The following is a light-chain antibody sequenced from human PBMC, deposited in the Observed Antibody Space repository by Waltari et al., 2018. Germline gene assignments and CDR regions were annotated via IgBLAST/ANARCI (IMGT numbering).Light chain of an antibody. Sequence: QSALTQPRSVSGSPGQSVTISCTGTSSDVGGYNHVSWYQQHPGKAPKLMSYHGNKRPSGVPDLFSCSRSCNTASLTISGLQAEDEADYSCCSYTGSYTYVVFGGGTKLTVL. CDR2: HGN. CDR1: SSDVGGYNH. V-gene: IGLV2-11*01. CDR3: CSYTGSYTYVV. J-gene: IGLJ2*01.